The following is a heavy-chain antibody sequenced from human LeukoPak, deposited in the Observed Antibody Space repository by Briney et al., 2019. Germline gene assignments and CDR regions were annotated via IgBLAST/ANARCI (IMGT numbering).Heavy chain of an antibody. CDR2: ISWNSGSI. CDR3: AKGARLWAITPDTTPVYYFDC. V-gene: IGHV3-9*01. CDR1: GFTFDDYA. D-gene: IGHD3-3*01. J-gene: IGHJ4*02. Sequence: GGSLRLSCAASGFTFDDYAMHWVRQGPGKGLEWVSGISWNSGSIDYADSVKGRFTISRDNARNSLYLQMNSLRAEDTAFYYCAKGARLWAITPDTTPVYYFDCWGQGTLVTVSS.